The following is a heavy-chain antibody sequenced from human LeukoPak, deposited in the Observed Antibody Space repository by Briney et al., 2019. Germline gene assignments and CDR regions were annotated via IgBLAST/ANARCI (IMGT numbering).Heavy chain of an antibody. D-gene: IGHD2-2*01. J-gene: IGHJ5*02. CDR3: ASFGSTSPSGWFDP. Sequence: SETLSLTCTVSGGSISSYYWSWIRQPPGKGLEWIGYIYTSGSTNYNPSLKSRVTISVDTSKNQFSLKLSSVTAAETAVYYCASFGSTSPSGWFDPWGQGTLVTVSS. CDR1: GGSISSYY. V-gene: IGHV4-4*09. CDR2: IYTSGST.